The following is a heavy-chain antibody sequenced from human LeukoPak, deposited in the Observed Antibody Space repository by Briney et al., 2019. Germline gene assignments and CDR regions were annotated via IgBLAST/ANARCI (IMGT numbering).Heavy chain of an antibody. CDR3: ARDQEASDY. V-gene: IGHV1-46*01. CDR2: IYPRDGST. CDR1: GYSFTSNY. Sequence: ASVKVSCKASGYSFTSNYIHWVRQAPGQGLEWMGMIYPRDGSTSYAQKFQGRVTVTRDTSTSTVHMELSGLRSEDTAVYYCARDQEASDYWGQGTLVTVSS. J-gene: IGHJ4*02.